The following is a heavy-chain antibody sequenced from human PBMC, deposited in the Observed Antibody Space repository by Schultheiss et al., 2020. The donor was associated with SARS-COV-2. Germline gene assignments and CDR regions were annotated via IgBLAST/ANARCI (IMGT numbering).Heavy chain of an antibody. J-gene: IGHJ6*02. CDR2: IDWDDDK. CDR3: AHWPYYYGMDV. CDR1: GFSLSTSGMC. V-gene: IGHV2-70*12. Sequence: SGPTLVKPTQTLTLTCTFSGFSLSTSGMCVSWIRQPPGKALEWLALIDWDDDKYYSTSLRSRLTISKDPSKNQVVLTMTNMDPVDTATYYCAHWPYYYGMDVWGQGTTVTVSS.